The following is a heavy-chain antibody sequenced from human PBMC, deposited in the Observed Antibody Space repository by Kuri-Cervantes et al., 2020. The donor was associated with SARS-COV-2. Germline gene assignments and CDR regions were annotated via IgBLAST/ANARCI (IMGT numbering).Heavy chain of an antibody. J-gene: IGHJ4*03. CDR2: SFYSGST. CDR1: GGSITSDYL. CDR3: ARATLVRYFDC. Sequence: ESLKISCTVSGGSITSDYLWGWIRQPPGKGLEWIGNSFYSGSTFYNPSLKSRVTISVDTSKNQFSLELSSVTAADTAVYYCARATLVRYFDCLSQGTTFTVSS. V-gene: IGHV4-39*01. D-gene: IGHD2-2*01.